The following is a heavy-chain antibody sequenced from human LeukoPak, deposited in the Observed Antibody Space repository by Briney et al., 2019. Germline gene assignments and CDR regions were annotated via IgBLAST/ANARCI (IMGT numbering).Heavy chain of an antibody. V-gene: IGHV3-30*02. CDR1: GFTFSSYG. J-gene: IGHJ4*02. CDR3: AKGGRGYSGYDLDY. Sequence: GGSLRLSCAASGFTFSSYGMHWVRQAPGKGLEWVAFIRYDGSNKYYADSVKGRFTISRDNSKNTLYLQMNSLRAEDTAVYYCAKGGRGYSGYDLDYWGLGTLVTVSS. CDR2: IRYDGSNK. D-gene: IGHD5-12*01.